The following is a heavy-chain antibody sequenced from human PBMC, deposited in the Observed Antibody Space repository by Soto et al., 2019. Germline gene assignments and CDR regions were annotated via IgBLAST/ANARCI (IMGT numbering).Heavy chain of an antibody. D-gene: IGHD2-2*01. J-gene: IGHJ6*02. CDR2: ISSGGQTI. Sequence: EVQLVESGGGLVQPGGSLRLSCAASGFSFSTYDMHWVRQAPGKGLEWVSYISSGGQTIKSTDSVKGRFTISRDNAKNSLYLQMSGLRDEDKGVYYCARDPQRGYSGMAVWGQGTTVTVSS. CDR1: GFSFSTYD. CDR3: ARDPQRGYSGMAV. V-gene: IGHV3-48*02.